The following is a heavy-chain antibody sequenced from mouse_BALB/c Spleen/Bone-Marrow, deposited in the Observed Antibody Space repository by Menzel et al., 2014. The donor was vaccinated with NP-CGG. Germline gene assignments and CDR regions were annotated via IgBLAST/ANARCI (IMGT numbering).Heavy chain of an antibody. CDR1: GFTFNTNA. CDR3: VRGGLTFDY. V-gene: IGHV10S3*01. D-gene: IGHD4-1*01. J-gene: IGHJ2*01. Sequence: EVKLMESGGGLVQPKGSLKLSCAASGFTFNTNAMNWVRQAPGKGLEWVARIRSKSNNYATYYADSVKDRITISRDDSQSMLYLQMNNLKTEDTAIYYCVRGGLTFDYWGQGTTLTVSS. CDR2: IRSKSNNYAT.